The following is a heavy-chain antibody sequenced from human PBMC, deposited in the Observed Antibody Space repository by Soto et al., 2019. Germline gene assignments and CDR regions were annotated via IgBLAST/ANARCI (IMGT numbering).Heavy chain of an antibody. CDR1: GFTFSSYG. CDR2: ISYDGSNK. CDR3: AKGEMATTYYFDY. D-gene: IGHD5-12*01. V-gene: IGHV3-30*18. Sequence: GGSLRLSCAASGFTFSSYGMHRVRQAPGKGLEWVAVISYDGSNKYYADSVKGRFTISRDNSKNTLYLQMNSLRAEDTAVYYCAKGEMATTYYFDYWGQGTLVTVPQ. J-gene: IGHJ4*02.